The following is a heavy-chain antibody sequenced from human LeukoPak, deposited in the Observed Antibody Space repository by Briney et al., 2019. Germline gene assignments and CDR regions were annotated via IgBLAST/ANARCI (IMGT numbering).Heavy chain of an antibody. Sequence: LSGGSLRLSCAASGFTLTNAWMSWVRQAPGKGLEWVAVISYDGSNKYYADSVKGRFTISRDNSKNTLYLQMNSLRAEDTAVYYCAKGSKEVLFTRDHYMDVWGKGTTVTISS. CDR2: ISYDGSNK. CDR1: GFTLTNAW. J-gene: IGHJ6*03. D-gene: IGHD3-3*01. CDR3: AKGSKEVLFTRDHYMDV. V-gene: IGHV3-30*18.